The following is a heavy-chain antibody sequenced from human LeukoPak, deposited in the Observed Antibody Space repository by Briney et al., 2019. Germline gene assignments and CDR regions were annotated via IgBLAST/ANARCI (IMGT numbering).Heavy chain of an antibody. CDR3: ARDFRRAFDI. CDR1: GFTFSSYG. V-gene: IGHV3-33*01. CDR2: IWYDGSNK. J-gene: IGHJ3*02. Sequence: GGSLRLSCAASGFTFSSYGMHWVRQAPGKGLEWVAFIWYDGSNKYYADSVKGRFTISRDNSKNTLYLQMNSLRAEDTAVYYCARDFRRAFDIWGQGTMVTVSS.